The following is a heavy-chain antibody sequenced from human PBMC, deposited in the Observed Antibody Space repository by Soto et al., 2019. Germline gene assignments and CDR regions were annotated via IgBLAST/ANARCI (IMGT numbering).Heavy chain of an antibody. V-gene: IGHV4-4*02. CDR1: GDSISTVNW. CDR2: IHHSGIT. Sequence: QVQLQESGPGLVTPSGTLSLTCAVSGDSISTVNWWSWVRQPPGKGLEWIGEIHHSGITTYNPSLKSRLTLSIDKAKNQFSLRLNAVTAADTAVYYCTSGYDYLWGSYRYQGEWYFDIWGRGTLVTVSS. CDR3: TSGYDYLWGSYRYQGEWYFDI. J-gene: IGHJ2*01. D-gene: IGHD3-16*02.